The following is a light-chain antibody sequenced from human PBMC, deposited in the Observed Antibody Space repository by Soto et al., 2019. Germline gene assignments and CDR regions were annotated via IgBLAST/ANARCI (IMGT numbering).Light chain of an antibody. V-gene: IGKV1-5*03. CDR2: KAS. CDR3: QQHNSFLIT. CDR1: QSISSY. J-gene: IGKJ5*01. Sequence: DIQMTQSPSSLSASVGDRVTITCRASQSISSYLNWYQQKPGKAPKLLIYKASSLESGVPSRFSGSGSGTEFTLTINSLQADDFATYYCQQHNSFLITFGQGTRLEIK.